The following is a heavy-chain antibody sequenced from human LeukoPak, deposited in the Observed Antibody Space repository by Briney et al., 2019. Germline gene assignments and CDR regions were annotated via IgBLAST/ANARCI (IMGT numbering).Heavy chain of an antibody. V-gene: IGHV1-24*01. J-gene: IGHJ4*02. CDR3: ARYYDFWSGYYTENDY. CDR1: GYTLTELS. D-gene: IGHD3-3*01. CDR2: FDPEDGET. Sequence: ASVKVSCKVSGYTLTELSMHWVRQAPGKGLEWMGGFDPEDGETIYAQKFQGRVTMTEDTSTDTAYMELSSLRSEDTAVYYCARYYDFWSGYYTENDYWGQGTLVTVSS.